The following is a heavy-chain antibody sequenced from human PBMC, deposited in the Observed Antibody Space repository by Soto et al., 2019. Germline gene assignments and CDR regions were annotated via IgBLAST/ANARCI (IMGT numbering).Heavy chain of an antibody. Sequence: QAHLVESGGGVVQPGRSLRLSCAASGFTFTSYGMHWVRQAPGTRLEWVSVISYDGGLQHYADSVKGRFTISRDHSKNMVLLQMTSLRAEDTAVYYCVSDRGYGHASVPYSWGQGTLVSVSS. V-gene: IGHV3-30*03. J-gene: IGHJ4*02. CDR2: ISYDGGLQ. CDR3: VSDRGYGHASVPYS. D-gene: IGHD5-18*01. CDR1: GFTFTSYG.